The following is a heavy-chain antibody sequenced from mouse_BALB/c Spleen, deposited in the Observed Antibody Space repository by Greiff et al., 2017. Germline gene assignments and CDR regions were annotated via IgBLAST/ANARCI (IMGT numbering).Heavy chain of an antibody. V-gene: IGHV1-77*01. D-gene: IGHD1-1*01. J-gene: IGHJ3*01. CDR2: IYPGSGNT. CDR3: ARDYAPY. Sequence: VQLQQSGAELARPGASVKLSCKASGYTFTDYYINWVKQRTGQGLEWIGEIYPGSGNTYYNEKFKGKATLTADKSSSTAYMQLSSLTSEDSAVYFGARDYAPYWGQGTLVTVSA. CDR1: GYTFTDYY.